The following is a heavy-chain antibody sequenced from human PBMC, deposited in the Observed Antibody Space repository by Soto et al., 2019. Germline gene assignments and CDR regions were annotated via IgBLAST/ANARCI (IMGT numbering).Heavy chain of an antibody. CDR1: GYTLSNYA. D-gene: IGHD6-19*01. V-gene: IGHV1-3*01. J-gene: IGHJ4*02. Sequence: ASVKVSCKASGYTLSNYAMHWVRQAPGQRLEWMGWINAGNGNIKYSQKFQGRVSITRDTSANTAYMELSSLRFEDTAVYYCARHAVHSSGFTDYWGQGTLVTVSS. CDR3: ARHAVHSSGFTDY. CDR2: INAGNGNI.